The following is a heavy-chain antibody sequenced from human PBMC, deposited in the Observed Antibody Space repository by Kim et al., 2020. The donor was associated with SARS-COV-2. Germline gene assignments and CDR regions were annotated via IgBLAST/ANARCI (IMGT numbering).Heavy chain of an antibody. CDR3: ARGSSNCGWYVFDY. D-gene: IGHD6-19*01. CDR1: GFSVSSNH. CDR2: IYTDSTT. Sequence: GGSLRLSCAVSGFSVSSNHMSWVRQAPGEGLEWVSVIYTDSTTFYADSVKGRFTISRDNSKNTLHFQMNSLRAEDTATYYCARGSSNCGWYVFDYWGQGTLVTVSS. J-gene: IGHJ4*02. V-gene: IGHV3-53*01.